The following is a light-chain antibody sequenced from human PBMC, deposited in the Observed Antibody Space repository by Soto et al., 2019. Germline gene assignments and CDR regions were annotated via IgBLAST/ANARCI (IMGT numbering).Light chain of an antibody. V-gene: IGKV1-39*01. Sequence: DIQMTQSPSSLSASVGDRVTITCRANQSISSNLNWYQQKPGKAPKLLIYAASNLQSGVPSTFSGSGSETDFTLTISSLQPEDFATYYCQQSHSIPWTFGQGTKVDI. CDR3: QQSHSIPWT. CDR1: QSISSN. J-gene: IGKJ1*01. CDR2: AAS.